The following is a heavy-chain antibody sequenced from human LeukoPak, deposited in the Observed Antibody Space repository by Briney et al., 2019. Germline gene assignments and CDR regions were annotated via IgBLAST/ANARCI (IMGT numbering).Heavy chain of an antibody. D-gene: IGHD1-1*01. J-gene: IGHJ4*02. CDR1: ELTFRTYE. Sequence: GGSLRLSCSASELTFRTYEMHWVRQTPGKGLEYVSGISSDGVSTYHANSVKGRFTISRDNSKNTLFLQMGSLKIEDTAVYYCARSTDGSAHFDYWGQGTLVTVFS. CDR2: ISSDGVST. V-gene: IGHV3-64*01. CDR3: ARSTDGSAHFDY.